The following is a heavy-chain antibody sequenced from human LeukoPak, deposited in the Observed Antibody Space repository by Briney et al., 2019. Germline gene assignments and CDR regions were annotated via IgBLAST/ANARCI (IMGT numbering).Heavy chain of an antibody. CDR2: INPNSGGT. J-gene: IGHJ4*02. D-gene: IGHD3-10*01. CDR3: ARDLHSRPGRGVIRPLFDY. CDR1: GYTFTGYY. V-gene: IGHV1-2*02. Sequence: GASVKVSCKASGYTFTGYYMHWVRQAPGQGLEWMGWINPNSGGTNYAQKFQGRVTMTRDTSISTAYMELSRLRSDDTAVYYCARDLHSRPGRGVIRPLFDYWGQGTLVTVSS.